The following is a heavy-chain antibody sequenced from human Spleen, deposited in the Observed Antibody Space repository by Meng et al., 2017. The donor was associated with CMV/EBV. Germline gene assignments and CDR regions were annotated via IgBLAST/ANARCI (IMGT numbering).Heavy chain of an antibody. D-gene: IGHD2-21*01. V-gene: IGHV1-18*01. CDR2: INTNNGNT. Sequence: ASVKVSCKASGHTFSTYGMTWVRQAPGQGLQWVGWINTNNGNTRYAQNFQGRVTMTTDTSTSTAYMELRSLRSDDTAVYYCARDQLSSILGWLGGSHGSMDVWGQGTTVTVSS. CDR3: ARDQLSSILGWLGGSHGSMDV. J-gene: IGHJ6*02. CDR1: GHTFSTYG.